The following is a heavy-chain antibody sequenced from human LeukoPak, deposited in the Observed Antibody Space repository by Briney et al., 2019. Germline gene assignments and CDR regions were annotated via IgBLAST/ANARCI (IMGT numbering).Heavy chain of an antibody. CDR2: IKVDGSEK. V-gene: IGHV3-7*01. D-gene: IGHD5-18*01. Sequence: GGSLRLSCAASGFTFSNFWMSWVRQAPGKGLEWVANIKVDGSEKYYVDSVKGRFTISRDNAENSLYLQLNSLRVEDTAVYNCARLRDTVTSASDYWGRGTLVTVSS. CDR3: ARLRDTVTSASDY. J-gene: IGHJ4*02. CDR1: GFTFSNFW.